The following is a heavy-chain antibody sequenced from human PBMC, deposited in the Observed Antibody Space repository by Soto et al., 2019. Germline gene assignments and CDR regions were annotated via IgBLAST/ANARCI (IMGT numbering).Heavy chain of an antibody. Sequence: ASVKVSCKASGYTFTSYDINWVRQATGQGLEWMGWMNPNSGNTGYAQKFQGRVTMTRNTSISTAYMELSSLRSEDTAVYYCARGSVVLMVYAIYYYYYGMDVWGQGTTVTVSS. CDR1: GYTFTSYD. J-gene: IGHJ6*02. V-gene: IGHV1-8*01. D-gene: IGHD2-8*01. CDR3: ARGSVVLMVYAIYYYYYGMDV. CDR2: MNPNSGNT.